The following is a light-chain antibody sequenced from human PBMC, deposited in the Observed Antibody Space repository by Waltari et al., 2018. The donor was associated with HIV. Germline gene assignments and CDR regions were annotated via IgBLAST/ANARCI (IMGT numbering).Light chain of an antibody. CDR2: AGTVGIVE. J-gene: IGLJ3*02. V-gene: IGLV9-49*01. Sequence: QPVLTQPPSASASLGASVTLTCTLSRDDSNYKVDWYKQRPGKGPRFVMRAGTVGIVEPKEVGIPDRFSVLGSGLNRYLTIKNVQEEDESDYHCGADHGSGSNFVWVFGGGTKLTVL. CDR1: RDDSNYK. CDR3: GADHGSGSNFVWV.